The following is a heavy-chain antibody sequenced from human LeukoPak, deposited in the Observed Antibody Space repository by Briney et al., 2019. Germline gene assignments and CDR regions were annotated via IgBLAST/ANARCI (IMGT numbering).Heavy chain of an antibody. J-gene: IGHJ5*02. CDR2: IYYSGST. V-gene: IGHV4-31*03. CDR3: ARHQSGYNWFDP. CDR1: GGSISSGGYY. Sequence: SQTLSLTCTVSGGSISSGGYYWSWIRQHPGKGLEWIGYIYYSGSTYYNPSLKSRVTISVDTSKNQFSLKLSSVTAADTAVYYCARHQSGYNWFDPWGQGTLVTVSS. D-gene: IGHD5-12*01.